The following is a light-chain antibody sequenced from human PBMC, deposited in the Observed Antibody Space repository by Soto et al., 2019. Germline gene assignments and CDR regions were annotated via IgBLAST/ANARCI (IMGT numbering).Light chain of an antibody. V-gene: IGLV7-43*01. CDR1: TGAVTSGYF. CDR2: STN. Sequence: QAVVTQEPSLTVSPGGTVTLTCASSTGAVTSGYFPNWFQQKPGQAPRTLIYSTNNRHSWTPARFSGSLLGGQATLTLSGVQAEDEAEYYCLLYFGGAWVFGGGTKLTVL. J-gene: IGLJ3*02. CDR3: LLYFGGAWV.